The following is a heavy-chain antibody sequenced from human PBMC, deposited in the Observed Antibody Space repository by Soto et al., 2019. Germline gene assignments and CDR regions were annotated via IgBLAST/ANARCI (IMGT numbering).Heavy chain of an antibody. D-gene: IGHD1-26*01. CDR2: IDPSDSYT. Sequence: GESLKISCKGSGYSFTNYWITWVRQMPGKGLEWMGRIDPSDSYTNYSPSLQGDVTISRDNAKNSLYLQMNSLRAEDTAVYYCARLVRLDYWGQGTLVTVSS. J-gene: IGHJ4*02. V-gene: IGHV5-10-1*01. CDR1: GYSFTNYW. CDR3: ARLVRLDY.